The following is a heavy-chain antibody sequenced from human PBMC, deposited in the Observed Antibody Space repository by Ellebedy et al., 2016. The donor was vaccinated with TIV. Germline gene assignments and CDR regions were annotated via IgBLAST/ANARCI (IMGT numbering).Heavy chain of an antibody. CDR2: VYLSGST. Sequence: GSLRLXXAASGLTFSPYAMTWVRQAPGKGLEWIGEVYLSGSTNYNPSLKSRVTMSVYTSRNQFSLKLSSVTAADTAVYYCASRASGSIDYWGQGTLVTVSS. V-gene: IGHV4-34*01. J-gene: IGHJ4*02. CDR1: GLTFSPYA. CDR3: ASRASGSIDY. D-gene: IGHD3-3*01.